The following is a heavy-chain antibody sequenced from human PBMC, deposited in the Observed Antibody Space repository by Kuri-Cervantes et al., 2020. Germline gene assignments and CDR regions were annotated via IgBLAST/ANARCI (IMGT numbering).Heavy chain of an antibody. V-gene: IGHV3-15*01. D-gene: IGHD6-13*01. CDR3: AKSNSWYAFDI. CDR1: GFTFSNAW. J-gene: IGHJ3*02. Sequence: GESLKISCAASGFTFSNAWMSWVRQAPGKGLEWVGRIKSKTDGGTTDYAAPVKGRFSISRDDSKNTLYLQMNSLKTEDTAVYYCAKSNSWYAFDIWGQGTMVTVSS. CDR2: IKSKTDGGTT.